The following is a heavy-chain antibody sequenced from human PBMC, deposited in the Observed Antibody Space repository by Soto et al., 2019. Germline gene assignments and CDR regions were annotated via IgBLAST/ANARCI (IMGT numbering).Heavy chain of an antibody. CDR2: VSPGGST. Sequence: EVQLVESGGGLVQPGGSLRLSCAASGFTFSNYGMNWIRLAPGEGLEWVSTVSPGGSTFYAESVRGRFTIYRDNSKSTVELQMNGLSVDDKDSYYCVRRWDYWGRGTVVTVSS. J-gene: IGHJ4*02. CDR1: GFTFSNYG. V-gene: IGHV3-23*04. D-gene: IGHD6-13*01. CDR3: VRRWDY.